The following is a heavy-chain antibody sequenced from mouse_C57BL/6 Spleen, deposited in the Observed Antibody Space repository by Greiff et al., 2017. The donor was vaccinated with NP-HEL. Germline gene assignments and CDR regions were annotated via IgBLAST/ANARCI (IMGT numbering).Heavy chain of an antibody. CDR1: GYTFTSYW. J-gene: IGHJ2*01. D-gene: IGHD1-1*01. CDR2: IYPSDSET. V-gene: IGHV1-61*01. CDR3: ARYGSRKYFDY. Sequence: VQLQQSGAELVRPGSSVKLSCKASGYTFTSYWMDWVKQRPGQGLEWIGNIYPSDSETHYNQKFKDKATLTVDKSSSTAYMQLSSLTSEDSAVYYCARYGSRKYFDYWGKGTTLTVSS.